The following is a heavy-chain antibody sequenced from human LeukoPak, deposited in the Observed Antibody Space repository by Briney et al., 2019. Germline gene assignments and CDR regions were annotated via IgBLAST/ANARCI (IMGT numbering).Heavy chain of an antibody. CDR1: GGSISSGSYY. Sequence: SETLSLTCTVSGGSISSGSYYWSWIRQPAGKGLEWIGRIYTSGSTNYNPSLKSRVIISVDTSKNQFSLKLSSVTAADTAVYYCARADGYKRGGFDYWGQGTLVTVSS. J-gene: IGHJ4*02. V-gene: IGHV4-61*02. CDR2: IYTSGST. CDR3: ARADGYKRGGFDY. D-gene: IGHD5-24*01.